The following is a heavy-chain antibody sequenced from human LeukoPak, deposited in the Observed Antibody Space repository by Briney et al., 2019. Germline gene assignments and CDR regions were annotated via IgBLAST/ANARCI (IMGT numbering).Heavy chain of an antibody. Sequence: PGGSLRLSCAASGFTFSSYGMHWVRQAPGKGLEWMAVISYDGSNKYYADSVKGRFTISRDNSKNTLYLQMNSLRAEDTALYFCAKKAQYNGNYPLDYWGQGTLVTVSS. V-gene: IGHV3-30*18. J-gene: IGHJ4*02. CDR1: GFTFSSYG. D-gene: IGHD1-26*01. CDR2: ISYDGSNK. CDR3: AKKAQYNGNYPLDY.